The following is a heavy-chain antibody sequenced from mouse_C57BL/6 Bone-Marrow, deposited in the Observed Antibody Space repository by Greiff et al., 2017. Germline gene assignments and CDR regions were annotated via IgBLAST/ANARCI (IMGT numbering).Heavy chain of an antibody. J-gene: IGHJ4*01. D-gene: IGHD1-1*01. Sequence: QVQLQQPGAELVKPGDSVTVSCKASGYTFTSYWMHWVKQWPGQGLEWIGRIHPSDSDTNYNQKFKGKGTLTVDKYSSTAYMQLSSLTSEDSAVYYCSTYYYGSSSRAMDYWGQGTSVTVSS. CDR3: STYYYGSSSRAMDY. CDR2: IHPSDSDT. CDR1: GYTFTSYW. V-gene: IGHV1-74*01.